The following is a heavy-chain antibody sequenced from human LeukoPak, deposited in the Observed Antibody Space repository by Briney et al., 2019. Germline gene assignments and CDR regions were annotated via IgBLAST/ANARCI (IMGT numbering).Heavy chain of an antibody. CDR2: FDPEDGET. CDR3: ATGFGTTGTTSLFDY. D-gene: IGHD1-1*01. Sequence: ASVKVSCKVSGYTLTELSMHWVRQAPGKGLEWMGGFDPEDGETIYAQKFQGRVTMTEDTSTDTAYMELSSLRSEDTAVYYCATGFGTTGTTSLFDYWGQGTLVTVSS. V-gene: IGHV1-24*01. CDR1: GYTLTELS. J-gene: IGHJ4*02.